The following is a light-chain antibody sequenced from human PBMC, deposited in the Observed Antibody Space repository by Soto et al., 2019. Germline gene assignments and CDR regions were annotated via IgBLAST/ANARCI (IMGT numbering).Light chain of an antibody. CDR1: QSIDNY. CDR3: QQSYTTLFT. J-gene: IGKJ3*01. CDR2: AAS. Sequence: DIQMTQSPSSLSASVGDRVTITCRTSQSIDNYLNWYQQKPGKAPKLLMFAASTLQSGVPSRFSGSGSETDFTLTISSLQPEDLANYSCQQSYTTLFTFGPGNKVDLK. V-gene: IGKV1-39*01.